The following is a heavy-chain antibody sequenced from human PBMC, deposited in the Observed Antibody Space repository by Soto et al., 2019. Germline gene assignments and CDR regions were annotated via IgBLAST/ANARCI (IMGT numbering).Heavy chain of an antibody. D-gene: IGHD3-9*01. J-gene: IGHJ5*02. V-gene: IGHV1-8*01. CDR2: MNPNSGNT. CDR3: ARGLTSLRYFDWLPRRGGKNWFDP. Sequence: ASVNVSCKASGYTFTSYDINWVRQATGQGLEWMGWMNPNSGNTGYAQKFQGRVTMTRNTSISTAYMELSSLRSEDTAVYYCARGLTSLRYFDWLPRRGGKNWFDPWGQGALVIVSS. CDR1: GYTFTSYD.